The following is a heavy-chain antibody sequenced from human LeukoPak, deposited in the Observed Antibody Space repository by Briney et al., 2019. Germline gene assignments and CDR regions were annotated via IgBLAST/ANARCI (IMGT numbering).Heavy chain of an antibody. D-gene: IGHD2-15*01. Sequence: ASVKASCKASGYTFTGYYMHWVRQAPGQGLEWMGWFNPNSGGTNYAQKFQGWVTMTRDTSISTAYMELSRLRSDDTAVYYCARGGRGCSGGICYSPMDPYWYFDLWGRGTLVTVSS. J-gene: IGHJ2*01. V-gene: IGHV1-2*04. CDR1: GYTFTGYY. CDR2: FNPNSGGT. CDR3: ARGGRGCSGGICYSPMDPYWYFDL.